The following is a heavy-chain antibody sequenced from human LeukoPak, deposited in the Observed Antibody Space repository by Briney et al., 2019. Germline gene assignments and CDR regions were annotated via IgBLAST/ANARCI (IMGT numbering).Heavy chain of an antibody. D-gene: IGHD5-12*01. Sequence: ASVKVSCKASGGTFSSYAISWVRQAPGQGLEWMGRIIPILGIANYAQKFQGRVTITADKSTSTAYMELSSLRSEDTAVYYCARDRSIRGYSGYDPASLDYWGQGTLVTVSS. V-gene: IGHV1-69*04. J-gene: IGHJ4*02. CDR3: ARDRSIRGYSGYDPASLDY. CDR1: GGTFSSYA. CDR2: IIPILGIA.